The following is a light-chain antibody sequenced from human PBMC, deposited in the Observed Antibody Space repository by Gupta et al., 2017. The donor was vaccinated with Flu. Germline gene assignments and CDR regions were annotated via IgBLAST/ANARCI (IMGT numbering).Light chain of an antibody. V-gene: IGKV2-28*01. J-gene: IGKJ3*01. Sequence: DIVMTQSPLSLPVTPGEPASISCRSSQSLLHRNGYTHLNWYLQKPGQSPQLLIYLGSDRASGVPDRFSGGGSGTDFILRISRVEAEDVGVYYCRQALQTPFTFGHGTKVDIK. CDR1: QSLLHRNGYTH. CDR3: RQALQTPFT. CDR2: LGS.